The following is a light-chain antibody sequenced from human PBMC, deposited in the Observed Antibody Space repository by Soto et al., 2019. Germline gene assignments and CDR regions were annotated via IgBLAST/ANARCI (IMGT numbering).Light chain of an antibody. CDR1: QGIDNY. J-gene: IGKJ1*01. V-gene: IGKV1-27*01. Sequence: DIPMTQSPSSLSASVGDRVTIACRASQGIDNYLAWYQQKPGRVPNLLIFAATTLHSGVPSRFSGSRSGAVFTLTISSLLPEDVATYYCQGYDSAPEWTFGQGTKVEIK. CDR2: AAT. CDR3: QGYDSAPEWT.